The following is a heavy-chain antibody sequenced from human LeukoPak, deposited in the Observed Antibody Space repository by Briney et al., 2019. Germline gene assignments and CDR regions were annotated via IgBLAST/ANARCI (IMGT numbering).Heavy chain of an antibody. V-gene: IGHV4-59*01. CDR1: GGSISSYY. Sequence: PSETLPLTCTVSGGSISSYYWSWIRQPPGKGLEWIGYIYYSGSTNYNPSLKSRVTISVDTSKNQFSLKLSSVTAADTAVYYCARGTCYYDMYFDYWGQGTLVTVSS. CDR2: IYYSGST. J-gene: IGHJ4*02. D-gene: IGHD3-22*01. CDR3: ARGTCYYDMYFDY.